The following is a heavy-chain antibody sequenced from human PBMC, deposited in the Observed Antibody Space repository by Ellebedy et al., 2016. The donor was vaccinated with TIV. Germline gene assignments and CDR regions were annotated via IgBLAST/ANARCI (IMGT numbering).Heavy chain of an antibody. V-gene: IGHV3-7*01. CDR1: GFTFNTYW. D-gene: IGHD3-3*01. CDR3: ARDSLTHTISSALGWFNP. J-gene: IGHJ5*02. Sequence: GESLKISXAASGFTFNTYWMNWVRQAPGEGLEWVASINENGTGTYYVDSVKGRFTISRDNAKNSLFLQMDSLRAADTAVYYCARDSLTHTISSALGWFNPWGQGTLVTVSS. CDR2: INENGTGT.